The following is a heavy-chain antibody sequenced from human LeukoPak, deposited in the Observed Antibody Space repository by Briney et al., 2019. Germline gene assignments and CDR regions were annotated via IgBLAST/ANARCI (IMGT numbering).Heavy chain of an antibody. Sequence: GASVKVSCKASGYTFTGYYMHWVRQAPGQGLEWMGWINPNSGGTNYAQKFQGRVTMTRDTSISTAYMELSRLRSDDTAVYYCARSIAAAGGRGYMDVWGKGTTVTISS. D-gene: IGHD6-13*01. J-gene: IGHJ6*03. CDR3: ARSIAAAGGRGYMDV. CDR2: INPNSGGT. CDR1: GYTFTGYY. V-gene: IGHV1-2*02.